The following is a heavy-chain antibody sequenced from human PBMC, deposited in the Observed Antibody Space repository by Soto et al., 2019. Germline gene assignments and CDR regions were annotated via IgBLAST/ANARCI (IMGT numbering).Heavy chain of an antibody. CDR2: ISYDGSNK. CDR3: AKGADIVATILDY. CDR1: GFTFSSYG. Sequence: VQLVESGGGVVQPGRSLRLSCAASGFTFSSYGMHWVRQAPGKGLEWVAVISYDGSNKYYADSVKGRFTISRDNSKNTLYLQMNSLRAEDTAVYYCAKGADIVATILDYWGQGTLVTVSS. J-gene: IGHJ4*02. D-gene: IGHD5-12*01. V-gene: IGHV3-30*18.